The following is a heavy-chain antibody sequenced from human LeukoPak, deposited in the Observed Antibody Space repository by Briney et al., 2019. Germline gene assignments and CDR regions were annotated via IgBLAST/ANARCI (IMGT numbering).Heavy chain of an antibody. Sequence: GGSLRLSCAASGFTFSDYYMSWIRQAPGKGLEWVSYISSSGSTIYYADSVKGRFTISRDNAKNSLYLQMNSLRAEDTAVYYCAREPPYGSGSPPLGNWGQGTLVTVSS. V-gene: IGHV3-11*01. CDR1: GFTFSDYY. CDR2: ISSSGSTI. J-gene: IGHJ4*02. CDR3: AREPPYGSGSPPLGN. D-gene: IGHD3-10*01.